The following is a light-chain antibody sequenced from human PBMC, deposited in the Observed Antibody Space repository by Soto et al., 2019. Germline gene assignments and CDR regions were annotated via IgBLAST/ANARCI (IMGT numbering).Light chain of an antibody. V-gene: IGKV1-8*01. CDR1: QGISSY. J-gene: IGKJ3*01. CDR2: AAS. CDR3: QQYYSYPFP. Sequence: AIRMTPSPSSLSASTGDRVTITCRASQGISSYLAWYQQKPGKAPKLLIYAASTLQSGVPSRFSGSGSGTDFTLTISCLQSEDFATYYCQQYYSYPFPFGPGTKVDIK.